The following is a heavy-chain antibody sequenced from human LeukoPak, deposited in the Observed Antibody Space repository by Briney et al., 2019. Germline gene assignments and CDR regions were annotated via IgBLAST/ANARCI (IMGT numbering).Heavy chain of an antibody. Sequence: SGTLSLTCAVSGGSISSYYWSWIRQPAGKGLEWIGRLYTSGSTNYNPSLKSRVTMSVDTSKNQLSLKLSSVTAADTAVYYCARAEGYDFWSGYYANWFDPWGQGTLVTVSS. D-gene: IGHD3-3*01. CDR3: ARAEGYDFWSGYYANWFDP. CDR2: LYTSGST. J-gene: IGHJ5*02. CDR1: GGSISSYY. V-gene: IGHV4-4*07.